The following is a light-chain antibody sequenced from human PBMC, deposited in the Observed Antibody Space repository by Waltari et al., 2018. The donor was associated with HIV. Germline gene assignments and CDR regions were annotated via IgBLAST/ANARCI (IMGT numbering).Light chain of an antibody. Sequence: QSALTQPASASGSPGQSISISCSGTRSYVGASDYVSWYHQHPGEAPTLILYEVKKRPSGISNRFSGSKSGNTASLTISGLQVEDEAHYYCSSYSASGTLVLFGGGTRLTVL. J-gene: IGLJ2*01. CDR3: SSYSASGTLVL. CDR1: RSYVGASDY. V-gene: IGLV2-14*01. CDR2: EVK.